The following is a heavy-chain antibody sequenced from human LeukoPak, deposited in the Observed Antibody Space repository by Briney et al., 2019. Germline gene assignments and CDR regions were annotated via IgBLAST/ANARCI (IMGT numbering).Heavy chain of an antibody. J-gene: IGHJ6*02. CDR1: GGSISSYY. D-gene: IGHD3-16*01. Sequence: SETLSLTCTVSGGSISSYYWSWIRQPPGKGLEWIGYIYYSGSTNYNPSLKSRVTISVDTSKNQFSLKLSSVTAADTAVYYCARQSVGGDYYYYGMDVWGQGTTVTVSS. CDR3: ARQSVGGDYYYYGMDV. CDR2: IYYSGST. V-gene: IGHV4-59*08.